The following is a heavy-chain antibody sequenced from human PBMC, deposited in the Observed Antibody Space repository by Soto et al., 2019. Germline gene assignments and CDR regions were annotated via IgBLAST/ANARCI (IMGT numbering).Heavy chain of an antibody. CDR3: AASYGSGYRAFDY. CDR2: INPIVSMS. Sequence: QVQLVQSGTEVKKPGYSVKVSCKASGDTFSFYTINWVRQAPGLGLEWVGRINPIVSMSNYAQKFQGRVSMNADKSTSTAYMELRSLRSDDTAMYFCAASYGSGYRAFDYWGQGALVIVSS. J-gene: IGHJ4*02. V-gene: IGHV1-69*02. D-gene: IGHD3-10*01. CDR1: GDTFSFYT.